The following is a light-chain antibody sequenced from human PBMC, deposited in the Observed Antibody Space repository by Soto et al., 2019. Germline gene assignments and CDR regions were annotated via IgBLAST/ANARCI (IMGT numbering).Light chain of an antibody. CDR3: QVWDSSSAQGV. CDR2: YDS. CDR1: NIGSKS. Sequence: ELTQPPSVSVAPGKTARITCGGNNIGSKSVHWYQQKPGQAPVLVIYYDSDRPSGIPERFSGSNSGNTATLTISRVEAGDEADYYCQVWDSSSAQGVFGGGTKLTVL. V-gene: IGLV3-21*04. J-gene: IGLJ3*02.